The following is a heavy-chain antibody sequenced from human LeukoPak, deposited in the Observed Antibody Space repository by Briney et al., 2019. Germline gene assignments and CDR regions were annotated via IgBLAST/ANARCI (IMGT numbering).Heavy chain of an antibody. CDR1: GYTFTSYG. Sequence: GASVKVSCKASGYTFTSYGISWVRQAPGQGLEWMGWISAYNGNTNYAQKLQGRVTMTTDTSTTTAYMDLRSLSSDDTAVYYCERVDMATTKDYWGQGTLVTVSS. J-gene: IGHJ4*02. CDR3: ERVDMATTKDY. CDR2: ISAYNGNT. V-gene: IGHV1-18*01. D-gene: IGHD5-24*01.